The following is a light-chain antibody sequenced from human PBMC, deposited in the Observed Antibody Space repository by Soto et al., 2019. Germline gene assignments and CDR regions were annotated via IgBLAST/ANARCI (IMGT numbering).Light chain of an antibody. J-gene: IGLJ1*01. CDR2: DVS. V-gene: IGLV2-11*01. CDR3: CSYAGSYTWV. Sequence: QSALTQPRSVSGSPGQSVTISCTGTSSDVGGYNYVSWYQQHPGKAPKLMIYDVSKRPSGVPDRFSGSKSGNTASLTISGLQAEDAADYYGCSYAGSYTWVFGPGTKLTVL. CDR1: SSDVGGYNY.